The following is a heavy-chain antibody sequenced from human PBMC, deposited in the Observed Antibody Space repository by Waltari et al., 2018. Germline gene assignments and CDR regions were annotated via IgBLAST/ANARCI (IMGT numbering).Heavy chain of an antibody. V-gene: IGHV4-59*01. CDR1: GGSISSYS. J-gene: IGHJ3*02. CDR3: ARDLPYCSSTICYAFNI. Sequence: QVQLQESGPGLVKPSETLSLTCTVSGGSISSYSWSWIRQPPGKGLEWIGYIYYSGSTNYNPSLKSRVTISVDTSKNQFSLKLSSVTAADTAVYYCARDLPYCSSTICYAFNIWGQGTMVTVSS. D-gene: IGHD2-2*01. CDR2: IYYSGST.